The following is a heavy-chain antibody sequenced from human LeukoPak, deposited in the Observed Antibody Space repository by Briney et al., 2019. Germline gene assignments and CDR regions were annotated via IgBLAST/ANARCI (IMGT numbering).Heavy chain of an antibody. V-gene: IGHV1-2*06. D-gene: IGHD4-17*01. CDR3: ARSLAVTTYDY. CDR1: GYTFTSYD. J-gene: IGHJ4*02. CDR2: INPNSGGT. Sequence: ASVKVSCKASGYTFTSYDINWVRQATGQGLEWMGRINPNSGGTNYAQKFQGRVTMTRDTSISTAYMELSRLRSDDTAVYYCARSLAVTTYDYWGQGTLVTVSS.